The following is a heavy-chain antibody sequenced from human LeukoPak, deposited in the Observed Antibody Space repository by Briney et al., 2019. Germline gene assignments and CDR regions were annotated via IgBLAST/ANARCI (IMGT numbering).Heavy chain of an antibody. CDR3: ATIPYGSGIIDY. CDR2: INPNSGGT. J-gene: IGHJ4*02. V-gene: IGHV1-2*02. Sequence: EASVKVSCKASGYTFTDYYMHWVRQAPGQGLECMGWINPNSGGTNYAQKFQGRVTMTRDTSTSTAYMEVSSLRSDDTAVYYCATIPYGSGIIDYWGQGTLVTVSS. CDR1: GYTFTDYY. D-gene: IGHD3-10*01.